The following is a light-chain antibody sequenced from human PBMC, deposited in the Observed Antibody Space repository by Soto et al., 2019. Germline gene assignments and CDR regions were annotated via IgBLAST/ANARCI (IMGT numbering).Light chain of an antibody. Sequence: DIQMTQSPSSLSASVGDRVTITCRASQTISSWLAWYQQKPGKAPKLLIYKASTLKSGVKSRFSGSGSGTQFTITISRMQHDDFATYYCQQYNSYSEAFGQGTKVDSK. CDR3: QQYNSYSEA. CDR2: KAS. V-gene: IGKV1-5*03. CDR1: QTISSW. J-gene: IGKJ1*01.